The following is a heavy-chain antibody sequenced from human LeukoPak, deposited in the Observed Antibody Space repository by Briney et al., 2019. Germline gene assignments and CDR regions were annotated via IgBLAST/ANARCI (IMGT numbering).Heavy chain of an antibody. V-gene: IGHV3-48*01. Sequence: QSGGSLRLSCAASGFTFSTYGMNWVRQAPGKGLEWVSFIGSYSSPIYYADSVKGRFTISRDNAKNSLYLQMNSLRAEDTAVYYCGSRWFDWGQGTLVTVSS. J-gene: IGHJ4*02. D-gene: IGHD4-23*01. CDR2: IGSYSSPI. CDR1: GFTFSTYG. CDR3: GSRWFD.